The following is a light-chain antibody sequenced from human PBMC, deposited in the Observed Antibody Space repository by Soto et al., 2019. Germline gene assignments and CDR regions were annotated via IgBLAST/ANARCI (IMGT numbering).Light chain of an antibody. V-gene: IGKV3-20*01. CDR3: QQYVS. CDR1: QTVTNNY. Sequence: MVLTQFPGTLSLSPGPRATLSCRASQTVTNNYLVWYEQNPGQAPRRLIFCACGRATGIRDRCSGSGSGTDFTLPKSEQEPEYFAVYCCQQYVSFGQGTRLEIK. J-gene: IGKJ5*01. CDR2: CAC.